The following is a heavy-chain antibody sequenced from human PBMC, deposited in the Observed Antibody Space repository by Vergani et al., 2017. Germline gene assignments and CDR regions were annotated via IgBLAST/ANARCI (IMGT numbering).Heavy chain of an antibody. V-gene: IGHV1-2*02. Sequence: QGQLVQSGAEVKKPGASVKVSCKASGYTFTGNYLHWVRQAPGQGLEWMGWINPKSGGANYAQKLQGRVTMTRDTSISTAYMELSRLRSDDTAVYYCARVYNTGWYYRSATDYWGQGTLVTVSS. J-gene: IGHJ4*02. CDR3: ARVYNTGWYYRSATDY. D-gene: IGHD6-19*01. CDR2: INPKSGGA. CDR1: GYTFTGNY.